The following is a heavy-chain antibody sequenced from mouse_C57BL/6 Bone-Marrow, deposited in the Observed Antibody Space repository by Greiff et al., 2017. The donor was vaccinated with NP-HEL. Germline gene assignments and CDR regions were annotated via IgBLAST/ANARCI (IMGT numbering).Heavy chain of an antibody. J-gene: IGHJ1*03. Sequence: QVQLKQPGAELVRPGPSVKLSCKASGYTFTSYWMHWVKQRPGQGLEWIGVIDPSDSYTNYNQKFKGKATLTVDTSSSTAYMQLSSLTSEDSAVYYCARSPYYYGSSHWYFDVWGTGTTVTVSS. CDR3: ARSPYYYGSSHWYFDV. D-gene: IGHD1-1*01. V-gene: IGHV1-59*01. CDR1: GYTFTSYW. CDR2: IDPSDSYT.